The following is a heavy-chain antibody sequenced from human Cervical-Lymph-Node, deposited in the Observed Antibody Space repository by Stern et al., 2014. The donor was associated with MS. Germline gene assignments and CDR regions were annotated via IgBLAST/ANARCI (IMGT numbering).Heavy chain of an antibody. Sequence: VQLVESGPGLVKPSETLSLTCTVSGGSISSYYWSWIRQPPGKGLEWIGYIHYSGSINYNPSLKSRVNLSVDTSKNQFSLRTSSMTAADTAVYYCARHHLVPNYNFAYYFDYWGQGTLVTVSS. V-gene: IGHV4-59*08. CDR1: GGSISSYY. D-gene: IGHD1-1*01. J-gene: IGHJ4*02. CDR2: IHYSGSI. CDR3: ARHHLVPNYNFAYYFDY.